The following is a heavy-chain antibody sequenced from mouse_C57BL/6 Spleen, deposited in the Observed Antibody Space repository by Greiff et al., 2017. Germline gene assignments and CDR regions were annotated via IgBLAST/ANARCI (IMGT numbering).Heavy chain of an antibody. CDR3: ARDYGSSFYFDY. V-gene: IGHV1-81*01. CDR2: IYPRSGNT. D-gene: IGHD1-1*01. J-gene: IGHJ2*01. CDR1: GYTFTSYG. Sequence: QVQLQQSGAELARPGASVKLSCKASGYTFTSYGISWVKQRTGQGLEWIGEIYPRSGNTYYTEKFKGKATLTADKSSSTAYMELRSLTSEDSAVYFCARDYGSSFYFDYWGQGTTLTVSS.